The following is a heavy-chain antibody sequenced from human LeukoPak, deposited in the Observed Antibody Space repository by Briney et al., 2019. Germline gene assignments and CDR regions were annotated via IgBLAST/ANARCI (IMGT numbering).Heavy chain of an antibody. CDR3: ANALWGGSYEGGRLTYYFDY. J-gene: IGHJ4*02. CDR2: INCSGGST. CDR1: GLTVSSDA. Sequence: GGCLRLSCAASGLTVSSDAMSWVRPAPGKGLEWVSAINCSGGSTYYAGCVKGRFTISRDNSKNTLYLQMNRLRAEDTAVYYCANALWGGSYEGGRLTYYFDYWGQGTLVTVSS. D-gene: IGHD1-26*01. V-gene: IGHV3-23*01.